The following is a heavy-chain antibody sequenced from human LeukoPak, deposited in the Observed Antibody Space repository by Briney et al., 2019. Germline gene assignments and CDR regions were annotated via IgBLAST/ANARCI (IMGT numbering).Heavy chain of an antibody. Sequence: ASVKVSCKASGYTFTGYYVHWVRQAPGQGLEWMGWINPNSGGTNYAQKFQGRVTMTRDTSISTAYMELSRLRSDDTAVYYCARDKGSSWYGVWFDPWGQGTLVTVSS. J-gene: IGHJ5*02. CDR3: ARDKGSSWYGVWFDP. D-gene: IGHD6-13*01. CDR1: GYTFTGYY. V-gene: IGHV1-2*02. CDR2: INPNSGGT.